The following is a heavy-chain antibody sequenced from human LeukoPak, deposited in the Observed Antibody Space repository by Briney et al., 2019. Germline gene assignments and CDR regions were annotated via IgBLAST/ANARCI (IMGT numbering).Heavy chain of an antibody. V-gene: IGHV4-39*07. D-gene: IGHD3-10*01. J-gene: IGHJ6*02. CDR3: ARGSEESYYYYGMDV. CDR2: IYYSGST. Sequence: SETLSLTCTVSGGSISSSSYYWGWIRQPPGKGLEWIGSIYYSGSTYYNPSLKSRVTISVDTSKNQFSLKLSSVTAADTAVYYCARGSEESYYYYGMDVWGQGTTVTVSS. CDR1: GGSISSSSYY.